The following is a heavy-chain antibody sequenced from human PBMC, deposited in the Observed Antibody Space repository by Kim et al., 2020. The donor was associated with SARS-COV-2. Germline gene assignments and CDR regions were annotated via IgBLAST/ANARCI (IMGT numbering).Heavy chain of an antibody. CDR1: GGSISSSSYY. Sequence: SETLSLTCTVSGGSISSSSYYWGWIRQPPGKGLEWIGSIYYSGSTYYNPSLKSRVTISVDTSKNQFSLKLSSVTAADTAVYYCARHDLSIAAAGPTTTTHYFDYWGQGTLVTVSS. D-gene: IGHD6-6*01. V-gene: IGHV4-39*01. CDR3: ARHDLSIAAAGPTTTTHYFDY. J-gene: IGHJ4*02. CDR2: IYYSGST.